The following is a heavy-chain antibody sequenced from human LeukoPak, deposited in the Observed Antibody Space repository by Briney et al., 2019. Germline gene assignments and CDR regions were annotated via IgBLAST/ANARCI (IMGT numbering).Heavy chain of an antibody. D-gene: IGHD3-22*01. Sequence: ASVKVSCKVSGYTLTELSMHWVRQAPGKGLEWMGGFDPEDGETIYAQKFQGRVTITEDTYTDTAYMELRSLRSEDTDVDYCETGVVPDSSGYSSGYWGQGTLVTVSS. CDR3: ETGVVPDSSGYSSGY. CDR1: GYTLTELS. J-gene: IGHJ4*02. V-gene: IGHV1-24*01. CDR2: FDPEDGET.